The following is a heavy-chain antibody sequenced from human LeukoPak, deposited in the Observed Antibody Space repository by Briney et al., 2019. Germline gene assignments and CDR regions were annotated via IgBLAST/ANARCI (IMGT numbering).Heavy chain of an antibody. V-gene: IGHV4-59*01. D-gene: IGHD6-19*01. CDR1: GGSISSYN. CDR2: IYYSGST. CDR3: ARDRIAVAGTSKPYYYYGMDV. Sequence: SETLSLTCTVSGGSISSYNWSWIRQPPGKGLEWIGYIYYSGSTNYNPSLKSRVTISVDTSKNQFSLKLSSVTAADTAVYYCARDRIAVAGTSKPYYYYGMDVWGQGTTVTVSS. J-gene: IGHJ6*02.